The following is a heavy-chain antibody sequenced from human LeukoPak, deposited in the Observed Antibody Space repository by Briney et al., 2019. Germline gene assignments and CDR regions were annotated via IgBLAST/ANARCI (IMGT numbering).Heavy chain of an antibody. CDR1: GSSITGFH. CDR3: ARLDRCGADSCIDS. V-gene: IGHV4-59*01. J-gene: IGHJ4*02. D-gene: IGHD2-21*01. Sequence: SETLSLTCSVSGSSITGFHWGWIRQPPGKGLEWIGYIQASGTTKHNPSLKSRVTISMDTSKAQFSLNVNSVSAADTAMYYCARLDRCGADSCIDSWGQGNLVIVSS. CDR2: IQASGTT.